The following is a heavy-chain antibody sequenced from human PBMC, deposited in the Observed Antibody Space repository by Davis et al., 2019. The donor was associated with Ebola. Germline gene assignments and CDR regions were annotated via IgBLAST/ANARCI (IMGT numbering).Heavy chain of an antibody. J-gene: IGHJ4*02. D-gene: IGHD5-18*01. V-gene: IGHV3-33*01. CDR3: ARDGPDPIQLWFSYFDY. CDR1: GFTFSSYG. CDR2: IWYDGSNK. Sequence: GGSLTLSCAASGFTFSSYGMHWVRQAPGKGLEWVAVIWYDGSNKYYADSVKGRFTISRDNSKNTLYLQMNSLRAEDTAVYYCARDGPDPIQLWFSYFDYWGQGTLVTVSS.